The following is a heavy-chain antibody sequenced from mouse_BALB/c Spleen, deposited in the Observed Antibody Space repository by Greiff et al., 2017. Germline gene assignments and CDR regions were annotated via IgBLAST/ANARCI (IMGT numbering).Heavy chain of an antibody. CDR2: ISSGSSTI. D-gene: IGHD1-1*01. CDR1: GFTFRSFG. Sequence: VQLVESGGGLVQPGGSRQLSCAASGFTFRSFGMHWFRQAPEKGLEWVAYISSGSSTIYYADTVKGRFTISRDNPKNTLFLQMTSLRSEDTAMYYCARGDYYGYSDDGGQGTTLTVSS. V-gene: IGHV5-17*02. CDR3: ARGDYYGYSDD. J-gene: IGHJ2*01.